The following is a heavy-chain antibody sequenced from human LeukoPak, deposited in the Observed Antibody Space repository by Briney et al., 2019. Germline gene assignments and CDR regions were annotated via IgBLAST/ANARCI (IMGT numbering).Heavy chain of an antibody. V-gene: IGHV4-34*01. CDR3: ARGPVRRYCSGGSCYGYYYMDV. D-gene: IGHD2-15*01. J-gene: IGHJ6*03. Sequence: SETLSLTCAVYGGSFSGYYWSWIRQPPGKGLEWIGEINHSGSTNYNPSLKSRVTISVDTSKNQFSLKPSSVTAADTAVYYCARGPVRRYCSGGSCYGYYYMDVWGKGTTVTVSS. CDR2: INHSGST. CDR1: GGSFSGYY.